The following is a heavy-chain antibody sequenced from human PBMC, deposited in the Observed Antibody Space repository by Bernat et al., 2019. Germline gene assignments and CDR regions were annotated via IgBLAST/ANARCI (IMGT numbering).Heavy chain of an antibody. Sequence: QVQLVESGGGVVQPGRSLRLSCAASGFTFSSYGMYWVRQAPGKGLEWVAVIWYDGSNKYYADSVKGRFTISRDNSKNTLYLQMNSLRAEDTAVYYCARARATIFGNRYYYGMDVWGQGTTVTVSS. J-gene: IGHJ6*02. V-gene: IGHV3-33*01. CDR3: ARARATIFGNRYYYGMDV. CDR1: GFTFSSYG. D-gene: IGHD3-3*01. CDR2: IWYDGSNK.